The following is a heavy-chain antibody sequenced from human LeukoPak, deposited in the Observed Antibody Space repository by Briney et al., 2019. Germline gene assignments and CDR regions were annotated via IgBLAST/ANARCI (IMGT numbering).Heavy chain of an antibody. J-gene: IGHJ6*02. V-gene: IGHV1-69*04. CDR2: IIPILGIA. CDR3: ARGVATTKTYYYYGMDV. Sequence: SVKVSCKASGGTFSSYAISWVRQAPGQGLEWVGRIIPILGIANYAQKFQGRVTITADKSTSIAYMELSSLRSEDTAVYYCARGVATTKTYYYYGMDVWGQGTTVTVSS. D-gene: IGHD5-12*01. CDR1: GGTFSSYA.